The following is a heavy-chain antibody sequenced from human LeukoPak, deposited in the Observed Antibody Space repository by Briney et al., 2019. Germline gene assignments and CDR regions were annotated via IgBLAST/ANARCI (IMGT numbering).Heavy chain of an antibody. Sequence: SVTVSCTSSGATFTSYAISRVRQAPGPGQEWMGGIIPFFGTANYAQKFQGRVTITTYESTSTAYMELRSLRSEDTAVYYCERDGRVVPAAKTDFDIWGQGTMVTVS. J-gene: IGHJ3*02. D-gene: IGHD2-2*01. CDR2: IIPFFGTA. CDR1: GATFTSYA. V-gene: IGHV1-69*05. CDR3: ERDGRVVPAAKTDFDI.